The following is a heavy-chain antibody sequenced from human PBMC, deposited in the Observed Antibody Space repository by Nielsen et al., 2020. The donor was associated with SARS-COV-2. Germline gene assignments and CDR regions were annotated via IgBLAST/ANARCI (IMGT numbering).Heavy chain of an antibody. CDR2: ISGSGGRT. V-gene: IGHV3-23*01. CDR1: GFTFNTYD. Sequence: GESLKISCAASGFTFNTYDMTWVRQAPGQGLEWVSSISGSGGRTNSADSVKGRFTISRDNAKNSLFLQMDSLGAEDTAVYFCARCNGPYWYFDLWGRGTQVTVSS. D-gene: IGHD2-8*01. CDR3: ARCNGPYWYFDL. J-gene: IGHJ2*01.